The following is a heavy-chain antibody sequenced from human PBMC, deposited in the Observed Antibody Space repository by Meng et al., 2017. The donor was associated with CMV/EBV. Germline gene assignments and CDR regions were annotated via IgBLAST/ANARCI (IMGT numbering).Heavy chain of an antibody. CDR1: GFTFSSYD. J-gene: IGHJ4*02. V-gene: IGHV3-30-3*01. CDR3: ASTNLAAAGMDDDY. CDR2: ISYDVINK. Sequence: GGSLRPSCPALGFTFSSYDMHWVRQAPGKGLEWVAVISYDVINKYYADPVKGRITIPRDNSKNTLYLQKNSLRAEDTAVYYSASTNLAAAGMDDDYWGQGTLVTVSS. D-gene: IGHD6-13*01.